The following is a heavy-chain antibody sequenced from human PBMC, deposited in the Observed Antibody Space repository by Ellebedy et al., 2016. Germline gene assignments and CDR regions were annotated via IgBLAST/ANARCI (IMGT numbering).Heavy chain of an antibody. D-gene: IGHD2-2*01. V-gene: IGHV4-39*07. CDR1: GGSISSYY. J-gene: IGHJ4*02. CDR2: IYYSGST. CDR3: AKDRGLIVVVPAAFDY. Sequence: SETLSLXXTVSGGSISSYYWGWIRQPPGKGLEWIGSIYYSGSTYYNPSLKSRVTISVDTSKNQFSLKLSSVTAADTAVYYCAKDRGLIVVVPAAFDYWGQGTLVTVSS.